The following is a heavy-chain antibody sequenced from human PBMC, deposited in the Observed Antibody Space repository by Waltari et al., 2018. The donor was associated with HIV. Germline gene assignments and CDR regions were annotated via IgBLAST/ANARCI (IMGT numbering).Heavy chain of an antibody. CDR1: AGTFSSYA. CDR3: ARSANSGYDAYYYYGMDV. Sequence: QVQLVQSGAEVKKPGSSVKVSCKASAGTFSSYAISWVRPAPGPGLEWMGRIIPILGIANYAQKFQGRVTITADKSTSTAYMELSSLRSEDTAVYYCARSANSGYDAYYYYGMDVWGQGTTVTVSS. D-gene: IGHD5-12*01. J-gene: IGHJ6*02. CDR2: IIPILGIA. V-gene: IGHV1-69*04.